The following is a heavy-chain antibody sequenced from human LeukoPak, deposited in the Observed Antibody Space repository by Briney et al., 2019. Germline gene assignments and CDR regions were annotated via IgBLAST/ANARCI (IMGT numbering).Heavy chain of an antibody. V-gene: IGHV1-69*04. Sequence: GASVKVSRKASGGTFSSYAISWVRQAPGQGLEWMGRIIPIFGIANYAQKFQGRVTITADKSTSTAYMELSSLRSEDTAVYYCARDLEGVTIFGVVPFFDYWGQGTLVTVSS. CDR2: IIPIFGIA. CDR1: GGTFSSYA. CDR3: ARDLEGVTIFGVVPFFDY. D-gene: IGHD3-3*01. J-gene: IGHJ4*02.